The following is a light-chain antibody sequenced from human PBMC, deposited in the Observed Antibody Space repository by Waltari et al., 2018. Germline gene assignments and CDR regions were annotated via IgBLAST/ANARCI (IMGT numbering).Light chain of an antibody. CDR3: SSYTGTTTL. Sequence: QSALTQPASVSGSPGQSITIPCTATSVDVNSVSWYRQRPGEAPRVVMYDVNNRPSGIHIRFSGSKSGNTASLAISGLQSDDEADYYCSSYTGTTTLFGGGTRLTVL. V-gene: IGLV2-14*03. CDR2: DVN. CDR1: SVDVNS. J-gene: IGLJ2*01.